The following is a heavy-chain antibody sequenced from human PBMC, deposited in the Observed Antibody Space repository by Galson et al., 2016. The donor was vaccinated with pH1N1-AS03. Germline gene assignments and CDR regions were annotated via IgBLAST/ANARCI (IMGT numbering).Heavy chain of an antibody. CDR3: AREWSALDF. V-gene: IGHV4-59*12. CDR1: GYSIASYY. CDR2: VYYTGAT. J-gene: IGHJ3*01. D-gene: IGHD2-15*01. Sequence: CTVSGYSIASYYLSWIRQPPGKGLEWIAYVYYTGATSYNPSLKSRVTISLNTSKSQFSLKLTSVTAADTAVYYCAREWSALDFWGQGTVVTVSS.